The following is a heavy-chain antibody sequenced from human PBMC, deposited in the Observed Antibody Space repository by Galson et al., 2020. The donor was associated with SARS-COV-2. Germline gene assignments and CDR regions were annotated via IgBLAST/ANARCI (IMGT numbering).Heavy chain of an antibody. D-gene: IGHD1-26*01. CDR3: ARDPVPRGSNWFDP. V-gene: IGHV3-48*02. CDR2: IGSSSSII. Sequence: GGSLRLSCAASGFTFSHYAMNWVRQSPGKGLEWLSYIGSSSSIIYYADSVKGQFTISRDNAKNSLYLQMNSLRDEDTAVYYCARDPVPRGSNWFDPWGQGTLVTVSS. CDR1: GFTFSHYA. J-gene: IGHJ5*02.